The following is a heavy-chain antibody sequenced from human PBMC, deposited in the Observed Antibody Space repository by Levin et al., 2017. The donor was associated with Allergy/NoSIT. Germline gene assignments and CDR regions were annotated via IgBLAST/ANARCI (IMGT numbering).Heavy chain of an antibody. D-gene: IGHD6-13*01. CDR3: TTTGWVLVPAAIRYSSSWYYFDY. J-gene: IGHJ4*02. Sequence: GGSLRLSCAASGFTFSNAWMNWVRQAPGKGLEWVGRIKSKTDGGTTDYAAPVKGRFTISRDDSKNTLYLQMNSLKTEDTAVYYCTTTGWVLVPAAIRYSSSWYYFDYWGQGTLVTVSS. CDR1: GFTFSNAW. V-gene: IGHV3-15*07. CDR2: IKSKTDGGTT.